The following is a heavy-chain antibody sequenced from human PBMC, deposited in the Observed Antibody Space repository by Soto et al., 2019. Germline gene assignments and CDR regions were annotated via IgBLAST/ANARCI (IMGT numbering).Heavy chain of an antibody. CDR3: AKEAIVVVPAAIRTRWIDP. J-gene: IGHJ5*02. Sequence: EVQLLESGGGLVQPGGSLRLSCAASGFTFSSYAMSGVRQAPGKGLEWVSAISGSGGSTYYADSVKGRFTISRDNSKNTLYLQMNSLGAEDTAVYYCAKEAIVVVPAAIRTRWIDPWGQGTLVTVSS. CDR1: GFTFSSYA. CDR2: ISGSGGST. V-gene: IGHV3-23*01. D-gene: IGHD2-2*01.